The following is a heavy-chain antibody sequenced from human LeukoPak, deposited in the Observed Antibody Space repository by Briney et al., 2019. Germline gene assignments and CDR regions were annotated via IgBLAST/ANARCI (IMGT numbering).Heavy chain of an antibody. Sequence: PGGSLGLSCAASGFTFSSYGMHWVRQAPGKGLEWVAVIWYDGSNKYYADSVKGRFTISRDNSKNTLYLQMNSLRAEDTAVYYCARFKGGTAHFDYWGQGTLVTVSS. V-gene: IGHV3-33*01. CDR1: GFTFSSYG. CDR3: ARFKGGTAHFDY. J-gene: IGHJ4*02. D-gene: IGHD2-15*01. CDR2: IWYDGSNK.